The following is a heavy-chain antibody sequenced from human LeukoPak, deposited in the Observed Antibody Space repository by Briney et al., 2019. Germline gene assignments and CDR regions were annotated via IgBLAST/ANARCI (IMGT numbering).Heavy chain of an antibody. CDR3: ARDSFEVSSGWYDVFYYYYYYMDV. J-gene: IGHJ6*03. V-gene: IGHV3-7*01. CDR1: GFTFSGYW. Sequence: GGSLRLSCAASGFTFSGYWMNWVRQAPGKGLEWVGHIKQEESEKKYVGSVKGRFTISRDNAKNSLYLQMNSLRAEDTAVYYCARDSFEVSSGWYDVFYYYYYYMDVWGKGTTVTISS. D-gene: IGHD6-19*01. CDR2: IKQEESEK.